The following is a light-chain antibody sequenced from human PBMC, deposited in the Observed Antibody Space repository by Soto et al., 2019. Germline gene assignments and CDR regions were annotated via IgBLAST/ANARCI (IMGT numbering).Light chain of an antibody. Sequence: EIVMTQSPATLSVSTGERATLSCRASQSVSSNLAWYQQKPGQAPRLHIYGASTRATGIPARFSGSGSGTEFTLTISSLQSEDFAVYYCQQYNNWPQTFGQGTKVEIK. CDR3: QQYNNWPQT. CDR2: GAS. CDR1: QSVSSN. J-gene: IGKJ1*01. V-gene: IGKV3-15*01.